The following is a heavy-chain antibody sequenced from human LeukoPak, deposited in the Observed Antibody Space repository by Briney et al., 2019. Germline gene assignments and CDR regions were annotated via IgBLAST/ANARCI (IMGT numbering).Heavy chain of an antibody. Sequence: GGSLRLSCAASGFTFSSYEMSWVRQAPGKGLEWVSYISSSGSTIYYADSVKGRFTISRDNAKNSLYLQMNSLRAEDTAVYYCARETYYYDSSASRLLDYWGQGTLVTVSS. D-gene: IGHD3-22*01. CDR3: ARETYYYDSSASRLLDY. V-gene: IGHV3-48*03. J-gene: IGHJ4*02. CDR2: ISSSGSTI. CDR1: GFTFSSYE.